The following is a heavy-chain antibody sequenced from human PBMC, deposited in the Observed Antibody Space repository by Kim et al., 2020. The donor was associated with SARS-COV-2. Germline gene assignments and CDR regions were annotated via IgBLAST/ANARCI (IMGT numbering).Heavy chain of an antibody. CDR3: ARSGSGSYFNWFDP. CDR1: GFTFSSYA. CDR2: ISYDGSNK. J-gene: IGHJ5*02. V-gene: IGHV3-30-3*01. D-gene: IGHD3-10*01. Sequence: GGSLRLSCAASGFTFSSYAMHWVRQAPGKGLEWVAVISYDGSNKYYADSVKGRFTISRDNSKNTLYLQMNSLRAEDTAVYYCARSGSGSYFNWFDPWGQGTLGTVSS.